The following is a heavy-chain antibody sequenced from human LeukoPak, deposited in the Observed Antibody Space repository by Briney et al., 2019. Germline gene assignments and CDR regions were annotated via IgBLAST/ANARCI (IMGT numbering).Heavy chain of an antibody. Sequence: GSLRLSCAASGFTFSDYYMSWIRQAPGEGLEWVSYISSSGSTIYYADSVKGRFTISRDNAKNSLYLQMNSLRAEDTAVYYCAREAGNYDFWRTYYYYYMDVWGKGTTVTVSS. J-gene: IGHJ6*03. CDR1: GFTFSDYY. D-gene: IGHD3-3*01. CDR3: AREAGNYDFWRTYYYYYMDV. CDR2: ISSSGSTI. V-gene: IGHV3-11*01.